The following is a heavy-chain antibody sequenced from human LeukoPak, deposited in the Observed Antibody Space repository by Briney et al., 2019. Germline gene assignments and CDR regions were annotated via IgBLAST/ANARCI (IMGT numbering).Heavy chain of an antibody. CDR2: IKQDGSEK. CDR3: AKDGGSDPDSFDI. CDR1: GFTIRTYR. Sequence: GGSLRLSCAASGFTIRTYRMSWVRQAPGKGLEWVANIKQDGSEKHYVDSVKGRFTISRDNTKNSLYLQMNSLRAEDTAVYYCAKDGGSDPDSFDIWGQGTMVTVSS. D-gene: IGHD2-15*01. V-gene: IGHV3-7*01. J-gene: IGHJ3*02.